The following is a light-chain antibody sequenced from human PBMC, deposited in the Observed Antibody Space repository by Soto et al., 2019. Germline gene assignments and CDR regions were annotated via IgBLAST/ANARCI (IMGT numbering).Light chain of an antibody. V-gene: IGKV1-5*03. CDR2: KAS. CDR1: QTISSW. CDR3: QHYNSYSEA. J-gene: IGKJ1*01. Sequence: DIQRTQSPSTLSASVGDRVTITCRASQTISSWLAWYQQKPGKAPKLLIYKASTLKSGVPSRFSGSGSGTEFTLTISSLLPDDFATYYCQHYNSYSEAFGQGTKVDIK.